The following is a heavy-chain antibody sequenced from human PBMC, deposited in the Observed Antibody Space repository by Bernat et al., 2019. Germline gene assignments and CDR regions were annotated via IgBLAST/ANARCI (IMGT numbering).Heavy chain of an antibody. D-gene: IGHD3-3*01. CDR1: GGSFSGYY. J-gene: IGHJ4*02. CDR2: INHSGST. Sequence: QVQLQQWGAGLLKPSETLSLTCAVYGGSFSGYYWSWIRQPPGKGLEWIGEINHSGSTNYNPSLKSRVTISVDTSKNQFSLKLSSVTAADTAVYYCARSRFWSGYPDYWDQGTLVTVSS. V-gene: IGHV4-34*01. CDR3: ARSRFWSGYPDY.